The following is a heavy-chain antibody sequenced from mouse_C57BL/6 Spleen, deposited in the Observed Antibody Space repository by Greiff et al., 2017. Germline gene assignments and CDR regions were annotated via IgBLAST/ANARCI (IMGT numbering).Heavy chain of an antibody. CDR2: IDPSDSET. J-gene: IGHJ3*01. CDR1: GYTFTSYW. D-gene: IGHD2-3*01. V-gene: IGHV1-52*01. CDR3: AGSYDGYSWFAY. Sequence: QVQLQQPGAELVRPGSSVKLSCKASGYTFTSYWMHWVKQRPIQGLEWIGNIDPSDSETHYNQKFKDKATLTVDKSSSTDYMQLSSLTSEDYAVDYCAGSYDGYSWFAYWGQGTLVTVSA.